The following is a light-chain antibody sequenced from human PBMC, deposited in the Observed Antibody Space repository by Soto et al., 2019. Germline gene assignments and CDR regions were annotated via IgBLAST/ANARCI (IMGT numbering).Light chain of an antibody. CDR3: QQYNDLST. CDR1: QGVSSN. V-gene: IGKV3-15*01. J-gene: IGKJ2*01. Sequence: EILMTQSPATLSVSPGETATLSWRASQGVSSNLSRYQQRPGQAPRLLIYGASTRATGIPARFSGSGSGTEFTLTINSLQSEDFAVYFCQQYNDLSTFGQGTKLEIK. CDR2: GAS.